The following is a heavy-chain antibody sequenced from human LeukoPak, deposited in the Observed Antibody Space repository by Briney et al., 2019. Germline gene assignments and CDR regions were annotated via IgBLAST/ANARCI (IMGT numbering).Heavy chain of an antibody. Sequence: PSETLSLTCNVSGDSIRGFYWAWIRQPPGKGLEWIGYFDNSGGSNYNPALESRVIISVDTSKNQFSLKLRSLTAADTAVYYCARWNYDIWTGHRYFDYWGQGTLVIASS. CDR1: GDSIRGFY. CDR2: FDNSGGS. J-gene: IGHJ4*02. D-gene: IGHD3/OR15-3a*01. V-gene: IGHV4-59*01. CDR3: ARWNYDIWTGHRYFDY.